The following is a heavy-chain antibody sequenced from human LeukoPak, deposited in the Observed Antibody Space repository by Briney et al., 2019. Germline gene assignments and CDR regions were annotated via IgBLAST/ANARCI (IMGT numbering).Heavy chain of an antibody. V-gene: IGHV3-33*01. D-gene: IGHD5-12*01. CDR2: IWYDGSNK. Sequence: PGGSLRLSCAASGFTFSSYGMHWVRKAPGKAREWVAVIWYDGSNKYYADSVKGRFTISRDNSKNTLYLQMNSLRAEDTAVYYCARDGYQSHNWFDPWGQGTLVTVSS. CDR1: GFTFSSYG. J-gene: IGHJ5*02. CDR3: ARDGYQSHNWFDP.